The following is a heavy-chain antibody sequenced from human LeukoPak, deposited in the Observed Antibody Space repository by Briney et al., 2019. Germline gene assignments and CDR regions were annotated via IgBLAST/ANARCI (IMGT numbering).Heavy chain of an antibody. CDR3: ASDPNGDYVGALDY. D-gene: IGHD2-8*01. J-gene: IGHJ4*01. CDR2: VTARGGAT. V-gene: IGHV3-23*01. Sequence: PGGSLRLSCVDSGVSFSWYALAWVRQAPGKGLEWVAAVTARGGATHYVDSVKGWFTISRDNSKNTMYLQMNSLRSEDTAIYYCASDPNGDYVGALDYWGRGTLVTVSS. CDR1: GVSFSWYA.